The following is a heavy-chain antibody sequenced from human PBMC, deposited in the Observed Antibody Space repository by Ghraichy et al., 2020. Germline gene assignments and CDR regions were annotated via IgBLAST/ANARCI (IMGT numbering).Heavy chain of an antibody. V-gene: IGHV4-39*01. J-gene: IGHJ4*02. CDR1: GGSISSSSYY. D-gene: IGHD6-19*01. CDR3: ARWDSSGWHNYFDY. CDR2: IYYSGST. Sequence: SETLSLTCTVSGGSISSSSYYWGWIRQPPGKGLEWIGSIYYSGSTYYNPSLKSRVTISVDTSKNQFSLKLSSVTAADTAVYYCARWDSSGWHNYFDYWGQGTLVTVSS.